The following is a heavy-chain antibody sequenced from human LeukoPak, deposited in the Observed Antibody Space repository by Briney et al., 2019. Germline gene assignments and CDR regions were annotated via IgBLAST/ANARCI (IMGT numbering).Heavy chain of an antibody. Sequence: EASVKVSCKGSGYNFDRYGVSWVRQAPGQGLEWVGWISTYNGNTFYAQKFEGRVSMTTDTSTNTVYMDLRSLRSDDTAVYYCARDLEHCRNIICSNSAYWGQGTLVTVSS. D-gene: IGHD2-2*01. CDR2: ISTYNGNT. V-gene: IGHV1-18*04. CDR1: GYNFDRYG. J-gene: IGHJ4*02. CDR3: ARDLEHCRNIICSNSAY.